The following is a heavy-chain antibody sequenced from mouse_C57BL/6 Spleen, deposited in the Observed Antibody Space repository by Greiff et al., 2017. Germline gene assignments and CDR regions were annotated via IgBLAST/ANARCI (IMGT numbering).Heavy chain of an antibody. D-gene: IGHD1-1*01. CDR2: ISSGSSTI. CDR3: ASPYYYGSSYWFAY. V-gene: IGHV5-17*01. Sequence: EVQGVESGGGLVKPGGSLKLSCAASGFTFSDYGMHWVRQAPEKGLEWVAYISSGSSTIYYADTVKGRFTISRDNAKNTLFLQMTSLRSEDTAMYYCASPYYYGSSYWFAYWGQGTLVTVSA. J-gene: IGHJ3*01. CDR1: GFTFSDYG.